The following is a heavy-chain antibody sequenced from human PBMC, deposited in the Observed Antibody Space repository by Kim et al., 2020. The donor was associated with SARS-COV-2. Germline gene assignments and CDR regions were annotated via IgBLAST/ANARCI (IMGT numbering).Heavy chain of an antibody. Sequence: SVKVSCKASGFTFTSSAMQWVRQARGQRLEWIGWIVVGSGNTNYAQKFQERVTITRDMSTSTAYMELSSLRSEDTAVYYCAASLLPRRLRWDYYYYMDVWGKGTTVTVSS. V-gene: IGHV1-58*02. J-gene: IGHJ6*03. D-gene: IGHD5-12*01. CDR2: IVVGSGNT. CDR3: AASLLPRRLRWDYYYYMDV. CDR1: GFTFTSSA.